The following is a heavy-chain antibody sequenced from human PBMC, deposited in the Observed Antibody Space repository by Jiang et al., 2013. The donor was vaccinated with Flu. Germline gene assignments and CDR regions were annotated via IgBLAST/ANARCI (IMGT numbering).Heavy chain of an antibody. CDR3: ARLFAKYSAYY. J-gene: IGHJ4*02. CDR2: IYYSGNT. V-gene: IGHV4-38-2*01. Sequence: KPSETLSLTCAVSNYSISSGYYWGWIRQPPGKGLEWIGSIYYSGNTYYNPSLKSRVTISVDTSKNHFSLRLSSVTAADTAIYYCARLFAKYSAYYWGRGILVVVSS. D-gene: IGHD5-12*01. CDR1: NYSISSGYY.